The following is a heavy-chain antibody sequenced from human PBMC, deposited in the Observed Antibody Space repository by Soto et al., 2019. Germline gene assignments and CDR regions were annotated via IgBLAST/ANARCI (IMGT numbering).Heavy chain of an antibody. D-gene: IGHD2-2*02. V-gene: IGHV4-34*01. CDR3: ARKEGWLVPAAIRNWFDP. CDR2: INHSGST. J-gene: IGHJ5*02. CDR1: CGSFSGYY. Sequence: LSLTCAVYCGSFSGYYWSWIRQPPGKGLEWNGEINHSGSTNYNPSLKSRVTISVDTSKNQFSLKLSSVTAADTAVYYCARKEGWLVPAAIRNWFDPWGQGTLVTVSS.